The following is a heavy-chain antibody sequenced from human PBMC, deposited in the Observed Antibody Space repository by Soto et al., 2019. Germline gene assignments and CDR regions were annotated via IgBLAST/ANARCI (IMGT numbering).Heavy chain of an antibody. CDR3: ARDYYYDSSGYLI. J-gene: IGHJ3*02. CDR2: IWYDGSNK. D-gene: IGHD3-22*01. V-gene: IGHV3-33*01. Sequence: PGGSLRLSCAASGFTFSSYGIHWVRQAPGKGLEWVAVIWYDGSNKYYADSVKGRFTISRDNSKNTLYLQMNSLRAEDTAVYYCARDYYYDSSGYLIWGQGTMVTVSS. CDR1: GFTFSSYG.